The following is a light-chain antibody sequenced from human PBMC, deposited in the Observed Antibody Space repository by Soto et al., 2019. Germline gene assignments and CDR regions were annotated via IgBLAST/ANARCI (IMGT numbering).Light chain of an antibody. Sequence: QSALTQPASVSGSPGQSITISCTGTSSDVGAYNYVSWYQQYPGKAPKLMIYDVSNRPSGVSNRFSGSKSGNTASLTISGLQSEDEADYYCSSYTSSTTLEFGGGTKVTVL. V-gene: IGLV2-14*01. CDR2: DVS. CDR3: SSYTSSTTLE. J-gene: IGLJ2*01. CDR1: SSDVGAYNY.